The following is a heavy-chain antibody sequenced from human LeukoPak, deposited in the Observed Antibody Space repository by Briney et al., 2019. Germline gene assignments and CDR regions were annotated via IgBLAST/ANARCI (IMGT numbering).Heavy chain of an antibody. Sequence: GASAKVSCKASGYTFTSYDINWVRQATGQGLEWMGWMNPNSGSTGYAQKFQGRVTMTRNTSISTAYMELSSLRSEDTAVYYCARGPFYDFWSGYYSYYYYYYMDVWGKGTTVTVSS. CDR2: MNPNSGST. D-gene: IGHD3-3*01. CDR1: GYTFTSYD. CDR3: ARGPFYDFWSGYYSYYYYYYMDV. J-gene: IGHJ6*03. V-gene: IGHV1-8*01.